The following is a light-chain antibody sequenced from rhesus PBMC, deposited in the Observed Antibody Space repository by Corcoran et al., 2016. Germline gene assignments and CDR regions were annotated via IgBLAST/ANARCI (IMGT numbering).Light chain of an antibody. CDR2: FAN. Sequence: DIQMTQSPSSLSASVGDRVTITCRASQGINNYLNWYQQKPGQAPKLLINFANRLESGVPTRFSDRGSGTAFTLTISSLQPEDFATYYCQHYNSLPFTFGPGTKLDIK. CDR1: QGINNY. V-gene: IGKV1-32*01. J-gene: IGKJ3*01. CDR3: QHYNSLPFT.